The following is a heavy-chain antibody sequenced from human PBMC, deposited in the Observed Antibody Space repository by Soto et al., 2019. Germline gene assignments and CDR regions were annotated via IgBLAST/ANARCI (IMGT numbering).Heavy chain of an antibody. CDR2: IIPILGVA. V-gene: IGHV1-69*04. CDR3: ARVAEMSTVTAGYYYYLDV. CDR1: GDTFSNHT. D-gene: IGHD4-17*01. J-gene: IGHJ6*03. Sequence: QVQLVQSGAEVKKPGSSVKVSCKASGDTFSNHTISWVRQAPGQGLEWMGRIIPILGVANYAQKFQGRVTSTADKSTTTAYMELSSLRSADTAVYYCARVAEMSTVTAGYYYYLDVWAKGPTPTVSS.